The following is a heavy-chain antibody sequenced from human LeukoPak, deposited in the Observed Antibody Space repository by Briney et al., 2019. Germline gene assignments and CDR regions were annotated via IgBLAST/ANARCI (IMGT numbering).Heavy chain of an antibody. CDR3: AHRHSGSAWAYYFDY. CDR1: GFSLSTSGVG. D-gene: IGHD3-10*01. Sequence: SGPTLVNPTQTLTLTCTLSGFSLSTSGVGVGWIRQPPGKALERLALIYWDDDKRYSTFLKSRLTITKDTSKNQVVLTMTNMDPVDTATYYCAHRHSGSAWAYYFDYWGQGTLVTVSS. CDR2: IYWDDDK. J-gene: IGHJ4*02. V-gene: IGHV2-5*02.